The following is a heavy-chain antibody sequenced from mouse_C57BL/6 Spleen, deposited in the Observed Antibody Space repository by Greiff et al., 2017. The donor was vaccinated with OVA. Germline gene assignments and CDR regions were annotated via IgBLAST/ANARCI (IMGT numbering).Heavy chain of an antibody. V-gene: IGHV1-64*01. CDR1: GYTFTSYW. D-gene: IGHD1-1*01. J-gene: IGHJ3*01. Sequence: VQLQQPGAELVKPGASVKLSCKASGYTFTSYWMHWVKQRPGQGLEWIGMIHPNSGSTNYNEKFKSKATLTVDKSSSTAYMQLSSLTSEDSAVYYCAREGLLPGFAYWGQGTLVTVSA. CDR3: AREGLLPGFAY. CDR2: IHPNSGST.